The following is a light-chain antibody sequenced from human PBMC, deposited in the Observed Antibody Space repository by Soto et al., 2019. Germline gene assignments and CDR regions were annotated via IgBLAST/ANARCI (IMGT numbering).Light chain of an antibody. CDR2: GAS. V-gene: IGKV3-11*01. CDR1: QSVSSS. J-gene: IGKJ1*01. CDR3: QQYGSSPWT. Sequence: EIVLTQSPATLSLSPGERATLSCRASQSVSSSLAWYQQKPGQAPRLLIYGASNRATGIPARFSGSGSGTDFTLTISSLEPEDFAVYYCQQYGSSPWTFGQGTKVEIK.